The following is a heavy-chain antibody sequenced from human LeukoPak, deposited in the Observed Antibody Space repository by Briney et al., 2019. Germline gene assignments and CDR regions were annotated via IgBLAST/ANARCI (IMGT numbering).Heavy chain of an antibody. CDR1: SDSISTHS. CDR3: ARRPYWYFDL. D-gene: IGHD6-6*01. V-gene: IGHV4-4*07. CDR2: ISPSGNT. Sequence: SETLSLTCSVSSDSISTHSWSWIRQPAGKRLEWIGHISPSGNTNYNPSLKSRVTMSVDTSKNHFSLKLTSVTAADSAVYYCARRPYWYFDLWGRGTLVTVSS. J-gene: IGHJ2*01.